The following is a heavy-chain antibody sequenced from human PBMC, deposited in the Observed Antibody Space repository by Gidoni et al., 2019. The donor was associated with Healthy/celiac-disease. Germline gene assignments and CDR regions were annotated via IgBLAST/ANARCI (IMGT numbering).Heavy chain of an antibody. V-gene: IGHV3-33*01. J-gene: IGHJ6*02. D-gene: IGHD1-26*01. CDR2: IWYDGSNK. Sequence: QVQLVESGGGVVQPGRSLRLSCAASVFTFSSSGMHWVRQAPGKGLEWVAVIWYDGSNKYYADSVKGRFTISRDNSKNTLYLQMNSLRAEDTAVYYCARAPLWELLPVVYGMDVWGQGTTVTVSS. CDR1: VFTFSSSG. CDR3: ARAPLWELLPVVYGMDV.